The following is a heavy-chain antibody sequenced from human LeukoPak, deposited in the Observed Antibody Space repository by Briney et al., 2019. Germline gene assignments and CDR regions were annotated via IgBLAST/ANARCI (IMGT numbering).Heavy chain of an antibody. D-gene: IGHD3-22*01. CDR3: ARVKFEYKLNNYGGSGYYFFYGMDV. V-gene: IGHV1-2*02. J-gene: IGHJ6*02. Sequence: ASVKVSCKASGYIFTDYYIHWVRQAPGRGLEWMGWINPDSGGTNYAQIFQGRVTMTRDPSISTAYMELSGLRSDDTALYYCARVKFEYKLNNYGGSGYYFFYGMDVWGQGTTVTVSS. CDR1: GYIFTDYY. CDR2: INPDSGGT.